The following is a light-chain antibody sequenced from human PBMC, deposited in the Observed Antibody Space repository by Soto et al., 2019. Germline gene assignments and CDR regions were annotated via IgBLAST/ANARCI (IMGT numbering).Light chain of an antibody. CDR1: SSGIGRKT. CDR3: AVWDDRPNGNWV. V-gene: IGLV1-44*01. J-gene: IGLJ3*02. CDR2: SND. Sequence: QSVLTQSPSASGTPGQRVTISCSGSSSGIGRKTVNWYQQLPGTAPKLLIYSNDQRPSGVPDRFSGSKSGTSASLAISGLQSEDEADYYCAVWDDRPNGNWVFGGGTKVTVL.